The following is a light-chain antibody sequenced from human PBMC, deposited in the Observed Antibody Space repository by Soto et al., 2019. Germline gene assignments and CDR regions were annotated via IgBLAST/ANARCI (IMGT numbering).Light chain of an antibody. Sequence: DIVLTQSPGTLSLSPGETATLSCRASQNAFTDSLAWYQQKPGRAPRLLIYGASTRATGIPDRFIGSGSGADFTLTISRLEPEDFAVYFCQQYGTSPWTFGQGTKVEI. V-gene: IGKV3-20*01. CDR2: GAS. J-gene: IGKJ1*01. CDR1: QNAFTDS. CDR3: QQYGTSPWT.